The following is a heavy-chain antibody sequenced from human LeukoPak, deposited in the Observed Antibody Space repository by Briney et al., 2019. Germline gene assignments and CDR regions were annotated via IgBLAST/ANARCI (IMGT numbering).Heavy chain of an antibody. J-gene: IGHJ4*02. CDR3: AKTLTVETTRGGFDY. CDR1: EFTFRNAW. Sequence: PGGSLRLSCAASEFTFRNAWMSWVRQAPGKGLEWVSIISGSGGATYYADSVKGRFTISRDNSKNTLYMQVNSLRAEDTAIYYCAKTLTVETTRGGFDYWGQGTLVTVSS. D-gene: IGHD1-26*01. CDR2: ISGSGGAT. V-gene: IGHV3-23*01.